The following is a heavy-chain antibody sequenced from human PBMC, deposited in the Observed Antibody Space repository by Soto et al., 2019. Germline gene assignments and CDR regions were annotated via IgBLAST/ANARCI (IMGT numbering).Heavy chain of an antibody. J-gene: IGHJ5*02. D-gene: IGHD2-15*01. V-gene: IGHV4-59*01. Sequence: PSETLSLTCTVSGGSISSYYWSWIRQPPGKGLEWIGYIYYSGSTNYNPSLKSRVTISVDTSKNQFSLKLSSVTAADTAVYYCAREVVVAATNWFDPWGQGTLVTSPQ. CDR1: GGSISSYY. CDR2: IYYSGST. CDR3: AREVVVAATNWFDP.